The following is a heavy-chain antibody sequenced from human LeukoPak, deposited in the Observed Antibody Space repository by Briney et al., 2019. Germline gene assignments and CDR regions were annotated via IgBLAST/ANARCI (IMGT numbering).Heavy chain of an antibody. V-gene: IGHV3-30*03. CDR2: ISYDGSNY. CDR1: GFTVSSNY. J-gene: IGHJ4*02. D-gene: IGHD6-13*01. CDR3: TAGAYSSSWYAY. Sequence: TGGSLRLSCAATGFTVSSNYMSWVRQAPGKGLEWVALISYDGSNYYYADSVKGRFTISRDNSKNTLHLLMNSLRAEDTAVYYCTAGAYSSSWYAYWGQGTLVTVSS.